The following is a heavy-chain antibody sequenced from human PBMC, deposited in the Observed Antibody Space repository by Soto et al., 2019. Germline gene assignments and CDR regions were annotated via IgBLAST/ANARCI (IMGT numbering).Heavy chain of an antibody. CDR3: AREGVKPGRRGDAFDI. Sequence: SETLSLTCAVYGGSFSGYYWNWIRQPPGKGLEWIGGVHDSGSTDYNPSLKSRVTISVDTSKNHFSLSLTPVTAADTAVYYCAREGVKPGRRGDAFDIWGQGTMVTVSS. V-gene: IGHV4-34*01. J-gene: IGHJ3*02. CDR1: GGSFSGYY. CDR2: VHDSGST. D-gene: IGHD2-2*01.